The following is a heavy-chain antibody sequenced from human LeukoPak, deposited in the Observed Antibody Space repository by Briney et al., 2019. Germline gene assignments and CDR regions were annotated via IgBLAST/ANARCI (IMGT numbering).Heavy chain of an antibody. D-gene: IGHD2-15*01. CDR3: AKDPWDCSVRSCPMYYYYMDV. CDR1: GFTFSNYG. CDR2: IRYDGSEK. Sequence: GGSLRLSCAASGFTFSNYGMHWVRQAPGKGLEWVAFIRYDGSEKYYANSVEGRCTISRDHSKNALYLQMNSLRAEDTAVYYCAKDPWDCSVRSCPMYYYYMDVCGKGNPVTVSS. V-gene: IGHV3-30*02. J-gene: IGHJ6*03.